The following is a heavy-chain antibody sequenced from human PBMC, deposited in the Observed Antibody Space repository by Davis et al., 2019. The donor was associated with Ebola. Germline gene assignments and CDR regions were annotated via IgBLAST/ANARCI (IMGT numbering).Heavy chain of an antibody. J-gene: IGHJ4*02. CDR2: IIPIFGTA. V-gene: IGHV1-69*06. Sequence: SVKVSCKASGGTFSSYAIGWVRQAPGQGLEWMGGIIPIFGTANYAQKFQGRVTITADKSTSTAYMELSSLRSEDTAVYYCARDHCSGGSCYFDYWGQGTLVTVSS. D-gene: IGHD2-15*01. CDR3: ARDHCSGGSCYFDY. CDR1: GGTFSSYA.